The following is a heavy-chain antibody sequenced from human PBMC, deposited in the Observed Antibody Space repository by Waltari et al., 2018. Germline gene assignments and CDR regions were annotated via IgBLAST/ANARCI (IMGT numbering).Heavy chain of an antibody. CDR1: GFTFSNSW. CDR3: ARDAGWGRMDV. CDR2: ISSDTSKI. D-gene: IGHD3-10*01. V-gene: IGHV3-74*01. J-gene: IGHJ6*02. Sequence: EMQLVESGGGLVQPGGSLRLSCGASGFTFSNSWMDWVRHAPGKGLVWVSLISSDTSKIAYADSVKGRFTSSRDNAMNTLYLQMSSLRVEDTAVYYCARDAGWGRMDVWGQGTTVTVSS.